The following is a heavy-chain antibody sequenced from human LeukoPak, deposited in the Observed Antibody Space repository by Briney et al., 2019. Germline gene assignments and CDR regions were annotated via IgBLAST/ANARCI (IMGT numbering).Heavy chain of an antibody. V-gene: IGHV3-23*01. Sequence: GGSLRLSCAASRFTFSSYAMSRVRQAPGKGLEWVSAISGSGGSTYYADSVKGRFTISRDNSKNTLYLQMNSLRAEDTAVYYCAKSSLEWLVAPDFDYWGQGTLVTVSS. D-gene: IGHD6-19*01. CDR3: AKSSLEWLVAPDFDY. J-gene: IGHJ4*02. CDR2: ISGSGGST. CDR1: RFTFSSYA.